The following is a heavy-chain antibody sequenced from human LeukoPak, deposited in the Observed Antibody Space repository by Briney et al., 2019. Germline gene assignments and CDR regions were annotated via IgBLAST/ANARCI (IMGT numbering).Heavy chain of an antibody. V-gene: IGHV3-23*01. D-gene: IGHD5-12*01. Sequence: PGGSLRLSCAASGFTFSSYAMSWVRQAPGKGLEWVSAISGSGGDTYYADSVKGRFTISRDNSKNTLYLQMNSLRAEDTAVYYCARSRYSGNFVFDYWGQGTLVTVSS. CDR3: ARSRYSGNFVFDY. CDR2: ISGSGGDT. J-gene: IGHJ4*02. CDR1: GFTFSSYA.